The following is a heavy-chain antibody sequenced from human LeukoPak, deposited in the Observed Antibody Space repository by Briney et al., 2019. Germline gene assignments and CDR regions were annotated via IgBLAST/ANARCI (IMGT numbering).Heavy chain of an antibody. CDR3: ARDVDYANPRHDY. CDR1: GFTVFNYW. V-gene: IGHV3-7*01. Sequence: GGSLRLSCAASGFTVFNYWMSWVRQAPGKGLEWVANINLDGSQKYYVDSLKGRFTISRDNAKNSLYLQMNSLRAEDTAVYYCARDVDYANPRHDYWGQGTLVTV. D-gene: IGHD4/OR15-4a*01. J-gene: IGHJ4*02. CDR2: INLDGSQK.